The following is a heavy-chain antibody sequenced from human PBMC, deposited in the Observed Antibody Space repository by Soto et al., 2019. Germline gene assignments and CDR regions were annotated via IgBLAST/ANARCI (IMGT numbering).Heavy chain of an antibody. V-gene: IGHV1-69*08. J-gene: IGHJ4*01. CDR1: GGTFSTYT. CDR2: IIPILGRP. Sequence: SVKVSCKASGGTFSTYTISWVRQAPGQGLEWMGRIIPILGRPNYAQKFQGRVTITADKSTSTAYMELSSLRSEDTAVYYCARATGSSSWYQLDYWGQ. D-gene: IGHD6-13*01. CDR3: ARATGSSSWYQLDY.